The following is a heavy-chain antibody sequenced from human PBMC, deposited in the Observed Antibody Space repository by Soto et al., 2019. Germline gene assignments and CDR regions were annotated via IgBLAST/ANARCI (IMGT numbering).Heavy chain of an antibody. J-gene: IGHJ3*02. D-gene: IGHD5-12*01. Sequence: SVRLSCAASGFTSDDYAMHWVRQAPGKCLQWVSGVSWNSGDIGYEESVKGRFTISRDNAKYSLYLQMDSLRVEDTALYYCLQVGKAHFCSTTGSRDTFDMWGQGTMVTVSS. CDR3: LQVGKAHFCSTTGSRDTFDM. CDR1: GFTSDDYA. V-gene: IGHV3-9*02. CDR2: VSWNSGDI.